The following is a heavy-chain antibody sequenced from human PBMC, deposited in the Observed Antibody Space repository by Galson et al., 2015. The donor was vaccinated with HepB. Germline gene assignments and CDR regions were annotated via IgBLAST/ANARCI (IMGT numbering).Heavy chain of an antibody. CDR3: AREGGDYGDSLRSYYYYYMDV. Sequence: SVKVSCKASGGTFSSYAISWVRQAPGQGLEWMGGIIPILGIANYAQKFQGRVTITADESTSTAYMELSSLRSEDTAVYYCAREGGDYGDSLRSYYYYYMDVWGKGTTVTVSS. CDR2: IIPILGIA. V-gene: IGHV1-69*10. J-gene: IGHJ6*03. D-gene: IGHD4-17*01. CDR1: GGTFSSYA.